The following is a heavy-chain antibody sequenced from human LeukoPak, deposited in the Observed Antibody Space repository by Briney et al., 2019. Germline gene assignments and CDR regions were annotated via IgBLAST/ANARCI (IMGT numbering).Heavy chain of an antibody. CDR1: GGTFSSYA. D-gene: IGHD6-19*01. V-gene: IGHV1-69*04. J-gene: IGHJ6*02. Sequence: SVKVSCKASGGTFSSYAISWVRQAPGQGLEWMGRIIPILGIANYAQRFQGRVTITAGKSTSTAYMELSSLRSEDTAVYYCARDRDSSGWYLPETYGMDVWGQGTTVTVSS. CDR2: IIPILGIA. CDR3: ARDRDSSGWYLPETYGMDV.